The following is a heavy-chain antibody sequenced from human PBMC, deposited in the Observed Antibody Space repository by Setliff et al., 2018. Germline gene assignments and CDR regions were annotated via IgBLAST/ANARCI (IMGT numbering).Heavy chain of an antibody. J-gene: IGHJ4*02. V-gene: IGHV3-33*08. D-gene: IGHD6-19*01. CDR3: VRDPPGSGFAFES. CDR1: GFTFSSYR. CDR2: IWFDGSNK. Sequence: LRLSCAASGFTFSSYRMHWVRQAPGKGLEWVAFIWFDGSNKYYAASVTGRFTISRDNSRDTLYLQMNNLRVEDTAVYYCVRDPPGSGFAFESWGQGTLVTVSS.